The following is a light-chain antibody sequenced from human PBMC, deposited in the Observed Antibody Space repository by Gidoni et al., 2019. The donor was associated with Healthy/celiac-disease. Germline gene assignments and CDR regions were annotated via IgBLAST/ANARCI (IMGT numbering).Light chain of an antibody. CDR1: QSVSSSY. Sequence: EIVLTQSPCTLSLSPGERATLTCRASQSVSSSYLAWYQQKPGQAPRLLIYGASSRATGIPDRFSGSGSGTDFTLTISRLEPEDFAVYYCQQYGSSPRTFGRGTKVEIK. J-gene: IGKJ1*01. V-gene: IGKV3-20*01. CDR2: GAS. CDR3: QQYGSSPRT.